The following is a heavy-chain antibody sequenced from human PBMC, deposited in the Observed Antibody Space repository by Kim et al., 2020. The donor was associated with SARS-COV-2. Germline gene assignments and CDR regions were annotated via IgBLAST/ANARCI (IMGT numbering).Heavy chain of an antibody. V-gene: IGHV3-48*02. CDR2: ISSSSTI. J-gene: IGHJ4*02. CDR3: ACSGSYGRY. Sequence: GGSLRLSCAASGFTFSSYSMNWVRQAPGKGLEWVSYISSSSTIYYADSVKGRFTISRDNAKNSLYLQMNSLRDEDTAVYYCACSGSYGRYWGQGTLVTVSS. D-gene: IGHD3-10*02. CDR1: GFTFSSYS.